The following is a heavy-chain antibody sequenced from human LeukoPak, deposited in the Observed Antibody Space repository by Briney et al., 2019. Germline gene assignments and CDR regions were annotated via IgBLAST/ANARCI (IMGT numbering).Heavy chain of an antibody. CDR3: AKGYCSGGNCYNFDY. J-gene: IGHJ4*02. D-gene: IGHD2-15*01. Sequence: GGSLRLSCAASGFSFSSCAMHWVRQAPGKGLEWVAFIRYDGSNKYYADSVKGRFTISRDNSKNTLYLQMNSLRAEGTAVYYCAKGYCSGGNCYNFDYWGQGALVTVSS. V-gene: IGHV3-30*02. CDR1: GFSFSSCA. CDR2: IRYDGSNK.